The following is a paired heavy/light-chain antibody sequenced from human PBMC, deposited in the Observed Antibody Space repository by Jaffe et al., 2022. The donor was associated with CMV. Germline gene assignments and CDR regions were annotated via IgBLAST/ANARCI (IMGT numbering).Light chain of an antibody. CDR1: TSNIGTGYD. Sequence: QSVLSQPPSVSGSPGQRVTISCTGSTSNIGTGYDVHWYQQLPGTAPKIVIYADTNRPSGVPDRFSGSRSGTSASLAITGLQAEDEADYYCQSYDTNLSGWLFGGGTKLTVL. J-gene: IGLJ3*02. CDR3: QSYDTNLSGWL. CDR2: ADT. V-gene: IGLV1-40*01.
Heavy chain of an antibody. V-gene: IGHV5-51*01. CDR1: GYSFTSYW. J-gene: IGHJ5*02. CDR3: VRRSSSSVHDWFDP. D-gene: IGHD6-6*01. CDR2: VHPGDSHT. Sequence: EVQLVQSGAEVKKPGESLKISCKGSGYSFTSYWIGWVRQMPGKGLDWMGIVHPGDSHTRYSPSFQGQVTISADNSINTAYLQWSGLKASDTAMYYCVRRSSSSVHDWFDPWGQGTLVTVSS.